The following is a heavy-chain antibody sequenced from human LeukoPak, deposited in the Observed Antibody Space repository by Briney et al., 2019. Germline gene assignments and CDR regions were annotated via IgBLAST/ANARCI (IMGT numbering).Heavy chain of an antibody. Sequence: PGGSLRLSCAASGFTFSSYAMHWVRQAPGKGLEWVAVISYDGSNKYYADSVKGRFTISRDNSKNTLYLQMNSLSSEDTAVYYCAKDRCSSTSCYFFDYWGQGTLVTVSS. CDR3: AKDRCSSTSCYFFDY. CDR2: ISYDGSNK. CDR1: GFTFSSYA. D-gene: IGHD2-2*01. J-gene: IGHJ4*02. V-gene: IGHV3-30-3*01.